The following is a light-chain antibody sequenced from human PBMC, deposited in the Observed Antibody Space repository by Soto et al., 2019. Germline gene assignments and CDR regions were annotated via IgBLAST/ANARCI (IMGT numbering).Light chain of an antibody. CDR1: QSISSW. CDR2: MAS. J-gene: IGKJ1*01. V-gene: IGKV1-5*03. CDR3: QQYNSYRT. Sequence: DILMTQSPSTLSASVGDGRITTFRASQSISSWLDWYQQKPGKAPKLLIYMASSLESGVPSRFSGSGSGTEFTLTISSLQPDDFATYYCQQYNSYRTFGQGTTVDIK.